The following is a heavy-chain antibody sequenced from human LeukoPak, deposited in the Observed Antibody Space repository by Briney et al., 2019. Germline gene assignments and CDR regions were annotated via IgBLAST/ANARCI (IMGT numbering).Heavy chain of an antibody. D-gene: IGHD5-18*01. J-gene: IGHJ4*02. CDR2: ISGSGGST. Sequence: TGGSLRLSCAASGFTFSSYAMSWVRQAPGKGLEWVSAISGSGGSTYYADSVKGRFTISRDKSKNTLYLQMNSLRAEDTAVYFCATSGYSYCYVYYWGQVTLVTVSS. CDR3: ATSGYSYCYVYY. CDR1: GFTFSSYA. V-gene: IGHV3-23*01.